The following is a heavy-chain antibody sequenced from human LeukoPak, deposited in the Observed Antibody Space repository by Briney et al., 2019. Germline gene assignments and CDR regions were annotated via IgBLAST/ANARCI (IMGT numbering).Heavy chain of an antibody. CDR3: ARRGPSQKVGAAGPFDY. Sequence: ASVKVSCKASGYTFTSYGISWVRQAPGQGLEWMGWISAYNGNTNYAQKLQGRVTMTTDTSTSTAYMELRSLRSDDTAVYYCARRGPSQKVGAAGPFDYWGQGTLVTVSS. CDR1: GYTFTSYG. V-gene: IGHV1-18*01. J-gene: IGHJ4*02. D-gene: IGHD6-13*01. CDR2: ISAYNGNT.